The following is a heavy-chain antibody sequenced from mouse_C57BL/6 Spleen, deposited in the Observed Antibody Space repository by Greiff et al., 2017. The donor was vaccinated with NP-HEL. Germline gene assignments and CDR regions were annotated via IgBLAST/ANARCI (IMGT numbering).Heavy chain of an antibody. V-gene: IGHV1-69*01. D-gene: IGHD4-1*01. CDR3: ARLDGTRGGGY. J-gene: IGHJ3*01. CDR1: GYTFTSYW. CDR2: IDPSDSYT. Sequence: QVQLQQPGAELVMPGASVKLSCKASGYTFTSYWMHWVKQRPGQGLEWIGEIDPSDSYTNYNQKFKGKSTLTVDKSSSTAYMQLSSLTSEDSAVYYCARLDGTRGGGYWGQGTLVTVSA.